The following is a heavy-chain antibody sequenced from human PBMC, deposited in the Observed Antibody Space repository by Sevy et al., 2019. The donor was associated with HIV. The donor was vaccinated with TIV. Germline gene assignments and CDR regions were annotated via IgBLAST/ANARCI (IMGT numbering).Heavy chain of an antibody. CDR1: GYTFSDSGYY. J-gene: IGHJ6*02. CDR2: INPKSGAT. V-gene: IGHV1-2*02. D-gene: IGHD3-3*01. Sequence: ASVKVSCKASGYTFSDSGYYVHWVRQAPGQGLEWMGWINPKSGATNYAQKFQGRVTMTRDTSVSTANMELNGLTSDDTAVYYCARESYDFWTGPVDYDYGMDVWGQGTTVTVSS. CDR3: ARESYDFWTGPVDYDYGMDV.